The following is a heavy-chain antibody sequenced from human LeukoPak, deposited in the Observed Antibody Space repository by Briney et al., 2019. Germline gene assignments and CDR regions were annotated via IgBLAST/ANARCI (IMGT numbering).Heavy chain of an antibody. CDR3: ARGRHDITMIVVVMTSVSYYLDV. J-gene: IGHJ6*03. CDR2: INPSGST. D-gene: IGHD3-22*01. CDR1: GGSFSGYH. Sequence: SETLSLTCAVYGGSFSGYHWTWIRQSPGKGLEWIGDINPSGSTIYNPSLKSRLTISVDTSKNQFSLKLRSVTAADTAVYYCARGRHDITMIVVVMTSVSYYLDVWGKGTTVTVS. V-gene: IGHV4-34*01.